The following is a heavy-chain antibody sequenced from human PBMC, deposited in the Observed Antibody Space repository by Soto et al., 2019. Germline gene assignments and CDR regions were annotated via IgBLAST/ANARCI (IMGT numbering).Heavy chain of an antibody. CDR1: GYTFTGYY. CDR2: INPNSGGT. J-gene: IGHJ5*02. CDR3: AREDIVVVGAATPSRWFDP. D-gene: IGHD2-15*01. V-gene: IGHV1-2*02. Sequence: ASVKVSCKASGYTFTGYYMHWVRQAPGQGLEWMGWINPNSGGTNYAQKFQGRVTMTRDTSISTAYMELSRLRSDDTAVYYCAREDIVVVGAATPSRWFDPWGQGTLVTVSS.